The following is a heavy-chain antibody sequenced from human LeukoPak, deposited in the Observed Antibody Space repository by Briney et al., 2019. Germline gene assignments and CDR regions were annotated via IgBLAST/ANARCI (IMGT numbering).Heavy chain of an antibody. V-gene: IGHV1-24*01. CDR3: ARVHSYCSTTNCLDY. D-gene: IGHD2-2*01. CDR1: GYTLTELS. Sequence: ASVKVSCKVSGYTLTELSMHWVRQAPGKGLEWMGGFDPEDGETIYAQKFQGRVTMTEDTSTDTAYMELSSLRSEDTAVYYCARVHSYCSTTNCLDYWGQGTLVTVSS. J-gene: IGHJ4*02. CDR2: FDPEDGET.